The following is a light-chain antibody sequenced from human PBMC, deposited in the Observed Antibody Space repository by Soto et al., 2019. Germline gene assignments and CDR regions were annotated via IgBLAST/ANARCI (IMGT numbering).Light chain of an antibody. V-gene: IGKV1-5*03. Sequence: DIPMTQSPSTLSASVGDRVTITCRASQSISSWLAWYQQKPGKAPKLLIYKASSLESGVPSRFSGSGSGTEFTLIISSLQPDDFATYYCQQYNSYPPWTFGQGTKVEIK. CDR3: QQYNSYPPWT. J-gene: IGKJ1*01. CDR2: KAS. CDR1: QSISSW.